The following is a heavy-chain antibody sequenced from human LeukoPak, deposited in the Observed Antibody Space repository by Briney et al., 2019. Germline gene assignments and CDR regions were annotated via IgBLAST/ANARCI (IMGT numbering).Heavy chain of an antibody. V-gene: IGHV3-7*05. Sequence: GGSLRLSCAASGFTFSTYWMSWVRQAPGKGLEWVANIKKDGGEKHYVDSVKGRFTISRDDAKNSLYLQMNSLRAEDTAVYYCARGYYYDSSGYYVGNDFDYWGQGTLVTVSS. CDR2: IKKDGGEK. CDR1: GFTFSTYW. CDR3: ARGYYYDSSGYYVGNDFDY. J-gene: IGHJ4*02. D-gene: IGHD3-22*01.